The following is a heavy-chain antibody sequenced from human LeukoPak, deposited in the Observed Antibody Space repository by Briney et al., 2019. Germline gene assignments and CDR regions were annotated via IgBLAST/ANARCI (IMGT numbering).Heavy chain of an antibody. Sequence: GGSLRLSCAASGFTFSDYHMSWIRQAPGKGLEWVSYISSSGSTIYYADSVKGRFTISRDNAKNSLYLQMNSLRAEDTAVYYCARDLEEVVTAIGGDYWGQGTLVTVSS. CDR2: ISSSGSTI. CDR1: GFTFSDYH. D-gene: IGHD2-21*02. J-gene: IGHJ4*02. CDR3: ARDLEEVVTAIGGDY. V-gene: IGHV3-11*01.